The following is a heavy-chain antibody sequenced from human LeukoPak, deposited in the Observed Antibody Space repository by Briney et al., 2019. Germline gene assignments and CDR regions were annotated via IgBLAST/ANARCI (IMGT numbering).Heavy chain of an antibody. CDR3: ARRNGDLRAFDL. CDR2: IYYSGST. V-gene: IGHV4-39*01. Sequence: RASETLSLTCTVSGGSISRSSHYWGWIRQPPGKGLEWIGSIYYSGSTYYHPSLKSRVTISVDTSKNQFSLKLSSVTAADTAVYYCARRNGDLRAFDLWGQGTVVTVSS. CDR1: GGSISRSSHY. D-gene: IGHD4-17*01. J-gene: IGHJ3*01.